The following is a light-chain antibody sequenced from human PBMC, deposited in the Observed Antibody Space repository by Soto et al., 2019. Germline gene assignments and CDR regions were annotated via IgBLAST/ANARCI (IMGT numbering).Light chain of an antibody. V-gene: IGLV2-14*01. Sequence: QSALTQPASVSGSPGQSITISCTGTSSDVGNYNYVSWYQQHPGKAPKLMIYEVSNRPSGVSNRFSGSKSGNTASLTISGLQAEDETDYYCFSYTSSGNYVFGTGTKLTVL. J-gene: IGLJ1*01. CDR3: FSYTSSGNYV. CDR1: SSDVGNYNY. CDR2: EVS.